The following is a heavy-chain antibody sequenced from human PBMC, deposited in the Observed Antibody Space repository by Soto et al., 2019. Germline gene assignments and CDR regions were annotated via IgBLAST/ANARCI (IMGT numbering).Heavy chain of an antibody. CDR1: GGTFSSYA. CDR3: ARSQGSSTSLEIYYYYYYGMDV. J-gene: IGHJ6*02. D-gene: IGHD2-2*01. CDR2: IIPISGTA. V-gene: IGHV1-69*01. Sequence: QEQLVQSGAEVKKPGSSVKVSCKASGGTFSSYAINWVRQAPGQGLEWMGGIIPISGTANYAQKFQGRVTITADESTSTAYMELSSLRSEDTAVYYCARSQGSSTSLEIYYYYYYGMDVWGQGTTVTVSS.